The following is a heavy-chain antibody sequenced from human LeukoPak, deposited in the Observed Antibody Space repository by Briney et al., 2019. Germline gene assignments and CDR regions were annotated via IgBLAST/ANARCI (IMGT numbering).Heavy chain of an antibody. J-gene: IGHJ5*02. D-gene: IGHD5-18*01. Sequence: SETLSLTCTVSGGSISSSSYYWGWIRQPPGKGLEWIGSIYYSGSTYYKPSLKSRVTISVDTSKNQFSLKLSSVTAADTAVYYCASRRREYSYGYNLLIDHWGQGTLVTVSS. CDR2: IYYSGST. V-gene: IGHV4-39*07. CDR1: GGSISSSSYY. CDR3: ASRRREYSYGYNLLIDH.